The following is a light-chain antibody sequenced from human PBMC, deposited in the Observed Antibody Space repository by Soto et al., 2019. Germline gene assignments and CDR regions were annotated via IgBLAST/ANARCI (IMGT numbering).Light chain of an antibody. CDR3: QQRSNWPIT. CDR2: AAS. J-gene: IGKJ5*01. V-gene: IGKV3D-20*02. CDR1: QSVSNSF. Sequence: EIVLTQSPGTLSLSPWERASLSCRASQSVSNSFLAWYQQKAGQSPRLLIYAASARAIGIPARFSGSGSGTDHTLTISSLEPEDSAVYYCQQRSNWPITFGQGTRLEIK.